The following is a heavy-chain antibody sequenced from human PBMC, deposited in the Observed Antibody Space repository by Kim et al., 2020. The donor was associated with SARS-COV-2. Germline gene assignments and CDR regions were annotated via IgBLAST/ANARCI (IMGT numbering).Heavy chain of an antibody. J-gene: IGHJ6*02. V-gene: IGHV3-30-3*01. D-gene: IGHD1-1*01. CDR1: GFTFSSYT. CDR3: AREGTTLSYYFYYYAMDV. Sequence: GGSLRLSCAASGFTFSSYTLHWVRQAPGKGLEWVAAISYDGSNKYHADSVKGRFTISRDNSKNTLYMKMNSLRPEDTAVYYCAREGTTLSYYFYYYAMDVWGQGTTVTVSS. CDR2: ISYDGSNK.